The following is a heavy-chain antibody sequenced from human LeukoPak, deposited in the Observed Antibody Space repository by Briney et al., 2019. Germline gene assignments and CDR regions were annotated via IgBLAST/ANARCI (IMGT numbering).Heavy chain of an antibody. CDR1: GFTFSSYA. CDR2: ISGSGGST. CDR3: AKDLWGYCTNGVCFKVATPGTGFDY. J-gene: IGHJ4*02. Sequence: GGSLRLSCAASGFTFSSYAMSWVRQAPGKGLEWVSAISGSGGSTYYADSVKGRFTISRDNSKNTLYLQMNSLRAEDTAVYYCAKDLWGYCTNGVCFKVATPGTGFDYWGQGTLVTVSS. D-gene: IGHD2-8*01. V-gene: IGHV3-23*01.